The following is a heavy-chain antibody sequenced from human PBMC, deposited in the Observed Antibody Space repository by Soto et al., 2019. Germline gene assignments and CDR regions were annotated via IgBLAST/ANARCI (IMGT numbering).Heavy chain of an antibody. J-gene: IGHJ6*02. D-gene: IGHD3-3*01. CDR3: ARDGYDFWSGYYGPPGMDV. CDR1: GFTFSSYS. V-gene: IGHV3-21*01. Sequence: LRLSCAASGFTFSSYSMNWVRQAPGKGLEWVSSISSSSSYIYYADSVEGRFTISRDNAKNSLYLQMNSLRAEDTAVYYCARDGYDFWSGYYGPPGMDVWGQGTTVTVSS. CDR2: ISSSSSYI.